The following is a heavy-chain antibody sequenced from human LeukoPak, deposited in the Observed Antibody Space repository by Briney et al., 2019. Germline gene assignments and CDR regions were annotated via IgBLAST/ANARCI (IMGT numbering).Heavy chain of an antibody. CDR3: ARPKYSSSWYGN. Sequence: SETLSLTCTVSGGSISSSSYYWGWIRQPSGKGLEWIGSIYYSGSTYYNPSLKSRVTISVDTSKNQFSLKLSSVTAADTAVYYCARPKYSSSWYGNWGQGTLVTVSS. D-gene: IGHD6-13*01. J-gene: IGHJ4*02. V-gene: IGHV4-39*01. CDR1: GGSISSSSYY. CDR2: IYYSGST.